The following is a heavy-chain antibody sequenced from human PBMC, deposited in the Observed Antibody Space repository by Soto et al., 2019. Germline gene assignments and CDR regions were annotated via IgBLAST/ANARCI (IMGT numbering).Heavy chain of an antibody. CDR3: ARAGDGYGDY. J-gene: IGHJ4*02. D-gene: IGHD5-12*01. V-gene: IGHV4-59*01. CDR1: GGSISSYY. Sequence: SETLSLTCTVSGGSISSYYWSWIRQPPGKRLEWIGSIYYSGSSNYNPSLKSRVTISVDTSKNQFSLRLTSVTAEDMAVYYCARAGDGYGDYWGQGTQVTVSS. CDR2: IYYSGSS.